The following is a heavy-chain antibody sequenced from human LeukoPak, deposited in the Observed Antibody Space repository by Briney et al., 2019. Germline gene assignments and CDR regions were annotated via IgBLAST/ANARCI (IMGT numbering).Heavy chain of an antibody. CDR1: GFTVSSNY. D-gene: IGHD5-18*01. Sequence: PGGSLRLSCAASGFTVSSNYMSWVRQAPGKGLEWVSVFYSGGSTYYADSVKGRFTISRDNSKNTLYLQMNSLRAEDTAVYYCARESIGYPDAFDIWGQGTMVTVSS. CDR3: ARESIGYPDAFDI. V-gene: IGHV3-66*01. J-gene: IGHJ3*02. CDR2: FYSGGST.